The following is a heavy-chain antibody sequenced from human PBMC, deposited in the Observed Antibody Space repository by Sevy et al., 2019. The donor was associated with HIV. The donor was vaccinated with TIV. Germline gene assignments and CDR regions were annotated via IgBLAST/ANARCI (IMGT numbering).Heavy chain of an antibody. CDR1: GGSFSFNG. D-gene: IGHD3-9*01. V-gene: IGHV1-69*13. Sequence: ASVKVSCKAFGGSFSFNGISWVRQAPGQGLEWMAGIIPILGTTKYAQKFQGRVTITADESTSTVYMELTSLGSEDTAVYYCARGGPDDILTHYGMDVWGQGTTVTVSS. CDR3: ARGGPDDILTHYGMDV. CDR2: IIPILGTT. J-gene: IGHJ6*02.